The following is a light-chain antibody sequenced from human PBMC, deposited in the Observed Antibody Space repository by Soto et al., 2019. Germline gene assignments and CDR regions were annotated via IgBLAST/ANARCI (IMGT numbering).Light chain of an antibody. V-gene: IGLV1-40*01. CDR3: CSYAGSYILGV. CDR2: GNN. J-gene: IGLJ2*01. CDR1: SSNIGAGYD. Sequence: QSVLTQPPSVSGAPGQRVTISCTGSSSNIGAGYDVHWYQQFPGTAPKVLIYGNNNRPLEVPDRFSGSKSGTSASLAITGLQAEDEADYYCCSYAGSYILGVFGGGTKVTVL.